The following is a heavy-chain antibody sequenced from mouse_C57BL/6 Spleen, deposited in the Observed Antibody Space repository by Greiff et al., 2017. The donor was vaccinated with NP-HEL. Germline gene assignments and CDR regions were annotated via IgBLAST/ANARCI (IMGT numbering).Heavy chain of an antibody. CDR1: GYTFTDYY. V-gene: IGHV1-76*01. J-gene: IGHJ2*01. D-gene: IGHD3-1*01. Sequence: QVQLQQSGAELVRPGASVKLSCKASGYTFTDYYINWVQQRPGQGLEWIARIYPGSGNTYYTEKFKGKATLTAEKTSSTAYMQLSSLTTEDSAVYFCARGGYEDYWGQGTTLTVSS. CDR2: IYPGSGNT. CDR3: ARGGYEDY.